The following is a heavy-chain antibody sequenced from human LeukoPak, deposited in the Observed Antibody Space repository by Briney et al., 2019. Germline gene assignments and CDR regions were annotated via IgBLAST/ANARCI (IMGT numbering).Heavy chain of an antibody. Sequence: ASVKVSCKAPGYTFTSYAMHWVRQAPGQRLEWMGWINAGNGNTKYSQKFQGRVTITRDTSASTAYMELSSLRSEDTAVYYCARDRNIVVVVAADDAFDIWGQGTMVTVSS. V-gene: IGHV1-3*01. CDR2: INAGNGNT. CDR3: ARDRNIVVVVAADDAFDI. J-gene: IGHJ3*02. CDR1: GYTFTSYA. D-gene: IGHD2-15*01.